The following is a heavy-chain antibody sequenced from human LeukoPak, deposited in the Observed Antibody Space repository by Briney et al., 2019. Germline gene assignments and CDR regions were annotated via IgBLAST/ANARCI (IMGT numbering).Heavy chain of an antibody. Sequence: ASVKVSCKASGYTFTNYYMHWVRQAPGQGLEYMGWHNPKTGVTDYAQKFQGRVTLSRDTSISTAYMELSRLRSDDTALYYCARVKSYRSSGWYEGFDYWGQGTLVTVSS. CDR2: HNPKTGVT. J-gene: IGHJ4*02. CDR1: GYTFTNYY. V-gene: IGHV1-2*02. CDR3: ARVKSYRSSGWYEGFDY. D-gene: IGHD6-19*01.